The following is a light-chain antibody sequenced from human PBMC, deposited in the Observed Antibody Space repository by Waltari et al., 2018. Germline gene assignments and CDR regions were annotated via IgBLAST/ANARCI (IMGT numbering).Light chain of an antibody. CDR1: QSISSY. V-gene: IGKV1-5*01. CDR3: QQYNSYSPYT. J-gene: IGKJ2*01. Sequence: DIQMTQSPSSLSASVGDRVTITCRASQSISSYLNWYQQKPGKAPKLLIYAASSLQSGVPSRFSGSGSGTEFTLTITSLQPDDFATYYCQQYNSYSPYTFGQGTKLEIK. CDR2: AAS.